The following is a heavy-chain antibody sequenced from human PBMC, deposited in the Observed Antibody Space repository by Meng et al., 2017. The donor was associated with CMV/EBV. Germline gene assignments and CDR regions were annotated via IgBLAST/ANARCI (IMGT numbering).Heavy chain of an antibody. J-gene: IGHJ6*02. Sequence: GGSLRLSCAASGFTFSSYAMHWVRQAPGKGLEWVAFIRYDGSNKYYADSVKGRFTISRDNSKNTLYLQMNSLRAEDTAVYYCAKVRPPYYYYGMDVWGQGTTVTVSS. CDR2: IRYDGSNK. V-gene: IGHV3-30*02. CDR1: GFTFSSYA. CDR3: AKVRPPYYYYGMDV.